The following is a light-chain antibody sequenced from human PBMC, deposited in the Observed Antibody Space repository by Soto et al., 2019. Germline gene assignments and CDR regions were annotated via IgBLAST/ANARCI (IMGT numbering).Light chain of an antibody. CDR3: SSYTTTNTYV. Sequence: QSALTQPASVSGSPGQSITISCTGTSSDVGAYNYVSWYQQYPGKAPTLMIYEVNNRPSGNSNRFSGSKSGSTASLTISGLQAEDDAEYYCSSYTTTNTYVFGSGTKVTVL. V-gene: IGLV2-14*01. CDR2: EVN. J-gene: IGLJ1*01. CDR1: SSDVGAYNY.